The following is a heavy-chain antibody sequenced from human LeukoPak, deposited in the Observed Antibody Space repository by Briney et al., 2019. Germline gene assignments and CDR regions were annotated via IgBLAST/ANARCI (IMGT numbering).Heavy chain of an antibody. CDR1: GYTFTSYY. J-gene: IGHJ4*02. Sequence: ASVTVSCKASGYTFTSYYMHWVRQAPGQGLEWMGIINPSGGSTSYAQKFQGRVTMTRDTSTSTVYMELSSLRSEDTAVYYCARVRAGDLTDYWGQGTLVTVSS. D-gene: IGHD7-27*01. CDR2: INPSGGST. V-gene: IGHV1-46*01. CDR3: ARVRAGDLTDY.